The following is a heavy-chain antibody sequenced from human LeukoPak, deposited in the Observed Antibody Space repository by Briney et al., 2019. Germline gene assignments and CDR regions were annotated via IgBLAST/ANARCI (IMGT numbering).Heavy chain of an antibody. CDR3: ARDTRSDWYGLIDY. V-gene: IGHV3-72*01. CDR1: GFIFSDHY. J-gene: IGHJ4*02. CDR2: TRNKANSYTT. D-gene: IGHD6-19*01. Sequence: GGSLRLSCAASGFIFSDHYMDWVRRAPGKGLEWVGRTRNKANSYTTEYAASVKGRFTISRDDSKSSLYLQMNSLKAEDTAVYYCARDTRSDWYGLIDYWGQGTLVTVSS.